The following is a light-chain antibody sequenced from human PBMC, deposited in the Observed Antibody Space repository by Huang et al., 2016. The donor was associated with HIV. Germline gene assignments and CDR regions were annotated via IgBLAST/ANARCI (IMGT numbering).Light chain of an antibody. V-gene: IGKV3-15*01. CDR2: GAS. Sequence: EIVMTQSPATLSVSPGERATLSCRASQIITTNLAWYHQKPGQTPTLLIYGASTRATAIPARFSAGGSGTEFTLTISSLQSEDFAVYYCQQYNSWPRTVGQGTKVEIK. CDR3: QQYNSWPRT. J-gene: IGKJ1*01. CDR1: QIITTN.